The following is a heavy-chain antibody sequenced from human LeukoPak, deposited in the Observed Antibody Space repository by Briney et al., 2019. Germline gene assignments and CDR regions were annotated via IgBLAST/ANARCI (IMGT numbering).Heavy chain of an antibody. D-gene: IGHD3-22*01. CDR3: ARRDYYDTTWMGWYFDL. Sequence: SETLSLTCTVSGGTISSYYWSWIRQPPGKGLEWIGYIFYTGSTKYNPSLKSRATISVDTSENQISLRLRSVTAADTAVYYCARRDYYDTTWMGWYFDLWGRGTLVTVSS. J-gene: IGHJ2*01. CDR2: IFYTGST. V-gene: IGHV4-59*08. CDR1: GGTISSYY.